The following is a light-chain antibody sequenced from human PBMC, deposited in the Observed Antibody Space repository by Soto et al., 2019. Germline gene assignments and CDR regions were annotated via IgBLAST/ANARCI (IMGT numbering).Light chain of an antibody. J-gene: IGKJ2*01. CDR3: QQYGSSPYT. CDR2: GAS. V-gene: IGKV3-20*01. Sequence: DIVMTQSPDSLSLSPGERATLSCRASQSVSSSYLAWYQQRPGQAPRLLIYGASSRVTGIPDKFSGSGSGTDFTLTISSLEPDDFAVYYCQQYGSSPYTFGQGTKVDIK. CDR1: QSVSSSY.